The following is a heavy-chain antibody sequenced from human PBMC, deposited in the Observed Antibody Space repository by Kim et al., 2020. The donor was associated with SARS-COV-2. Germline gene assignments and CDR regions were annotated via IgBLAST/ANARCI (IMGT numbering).Heavy chain of an antibody. D-gene: IGHD2-2*01. V-gene: IGHV3-48*03. Sequence: VKSRFTISRDNAKSSLSLQMNSLRAEDTAVYYCARSLYCSSTSCFYGMDVWGQGTTVTVSS. CDR3: ARSLYCSSTSCFYGMDV. J-gene: IGHJ6*02.